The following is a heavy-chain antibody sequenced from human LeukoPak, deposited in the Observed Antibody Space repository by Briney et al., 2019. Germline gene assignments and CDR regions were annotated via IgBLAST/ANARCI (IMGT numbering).Heavy chain of an antibody. Sequence: GGSLRLSCAASGFTFSSFAMSWVRLAPGKGLDWISTIRGSGTSTYYADSVKGRFTISRDDSKNTLYLQMNSLRAEDTAVYYCAKDPMIVVVTSFDYWGQGTLVTVSS. V-gene: IGHV3-23*01. J-gene: IGHJ4*02. D-gene: IGHD3-22*01. CDR2: IRGSGTST. CDR3: AKDPMIVVVTSFDY. CDR1: GFTFSSFA.